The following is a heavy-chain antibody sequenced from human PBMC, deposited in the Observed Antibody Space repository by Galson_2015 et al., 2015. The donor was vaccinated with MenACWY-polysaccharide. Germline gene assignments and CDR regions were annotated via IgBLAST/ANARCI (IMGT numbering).Heavy chain of an antibody. Sequence: SLRLSCAASGFTFSSYWMHWVRQAPGKGLVWVSRINNDGSDTIYADSVKGRFTVSRDNAENTLYLQMSSLRAEDTAVYFCTRDLYGGMTWGQGTLVTVSS. CDR3: TRDLYGGMT. D-gene: IGHD4-23*01. CDR1: GFTFSSYW. V-gene: IGHV3-74*01. J-gene: IGHJ5*02. CDR2: INNDGSDT.